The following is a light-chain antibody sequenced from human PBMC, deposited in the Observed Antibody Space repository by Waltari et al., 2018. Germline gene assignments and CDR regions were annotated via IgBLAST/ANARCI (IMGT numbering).Light chain of an antibody. V-gene: IGLV2-8*01. CDR3: TSYGGVNVLGVL. J-gene: IGLJ2*01. CDR2: GCT. Sequence: QSALTQPPSASGSPGQSVTISCAGTNSDVGTYNYVSWYQHHPGKAPKPLIYGCTERLPGVPDRFSGSKSGTTASLPVSGLQADDEADYYCTSYGGVNVLGVLFGGGTKLTVL. CDR1: NSDVGTYNY.